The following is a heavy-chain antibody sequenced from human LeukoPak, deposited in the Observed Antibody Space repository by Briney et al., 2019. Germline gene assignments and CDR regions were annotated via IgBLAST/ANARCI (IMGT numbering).Heavy chain of an antibody. CDR1: GYNFISYY. CDR2: INPSGGST. J-gene: IGHJ6*02. V-gene: IGHV1-46*01. Sequence: ASVKVSCKASGYNFISYYMHWVRQAPGQGLEWMGIINPSGGSTSYAQKFQDRVTMTSDTSTSTVYMELSSLKSGDTAVYYCAREDVVLVDAVRYYYYGMDVWGQGTTVSVSS. CDR3: AREDVVLVDAVRYYYYGMDV. D-gene: IGHD2-8*01.